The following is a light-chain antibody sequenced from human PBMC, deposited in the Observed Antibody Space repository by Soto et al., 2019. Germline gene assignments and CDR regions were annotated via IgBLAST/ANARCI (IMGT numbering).Light chain of an antibody. CDR2: GAS. V-gene: IGKV3-20*01. CDR3: LHFDDPPSMWT. J-gene: IGKJ1*01. Sequence: EIVLTQSPGTLSLSPGERATLSCRASQSVNSSYLAWYQHKPGQAPRLLIYGASSRATGIPDRFSGSASGADFNLIIARLGPEDSAVDYCLHFDDPPSMWTFGQGTKLDI. CDR1: QSVNSSY.